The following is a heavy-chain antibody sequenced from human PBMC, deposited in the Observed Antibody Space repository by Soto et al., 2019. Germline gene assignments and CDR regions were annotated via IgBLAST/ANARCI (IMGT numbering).Heavy chain of an antibody. J-gene: IGHJ6*02. D-gene: IGHD3-3*01. CDR1: GFTFSSYA. Sequence: GGSLRLSCAASGFTFSSYAMSWVRQAPGKGLEWVSAISGSGGSTYYADSVKGRFTISRDNSKNTLYLQMNSLRAEDTAVYYCAKAGPYYDFWSGDPDNAPYYYYGMDVWGQGTTVTVAS. V-gene: IGHV3-23*01. CDR2: ISGSGGST. CDR3: AKAGPYYDFWSGDPDNAPYYYYGMDV.